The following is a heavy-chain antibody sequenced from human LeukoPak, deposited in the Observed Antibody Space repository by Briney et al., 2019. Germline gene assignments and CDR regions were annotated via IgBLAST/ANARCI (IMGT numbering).Heavy chain of an antibody. D-gene: IGHD3-10*01. CDR2: IYHSGST. J-gene: IGHJ6*03. CDR3: ARFEQPPFGGDYYYMDV. V-gene: IGHV4-30-2*01. CDR1: GGSISSGGYY. Sequence: SETLSLTCTVSGGSISSGGYYWSWIRQPPGKGLEWIGYIYHSGSTYYNPSLKSRVTISVDRSKNQFSLKLSSVTAADTAVYYCARFEQPPFGGDYYYMDVWGKGTTVTVSS.